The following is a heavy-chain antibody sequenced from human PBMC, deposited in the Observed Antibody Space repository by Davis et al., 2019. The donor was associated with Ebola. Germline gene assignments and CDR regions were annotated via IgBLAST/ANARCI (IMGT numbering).Heavy chain of an antibody. Sequence: AGSLRLSCAASGFTFSSYAMSWVRQAPGKGLEWVSAISGSGGSTYYADSVKGRFTISRDNSKNTLYLQMNSLRAEDTAVYYCARHDYGDSHFDYWGQGTLVTVSS. J-gene: IGHJ4*02. CDR3: ARHDYGDSHFDY. D-gene: IGHD4-17*01. V-gene: IGHV3-23*01. CDR2: ISGSGGST. CDR1: GFTFSSYA.